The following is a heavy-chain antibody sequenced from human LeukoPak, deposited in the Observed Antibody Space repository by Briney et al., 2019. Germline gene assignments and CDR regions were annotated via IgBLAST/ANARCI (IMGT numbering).Heavy chain of an antibody. CDR2: IYSSGST. V-gene: IGHV4-59*08. J-gene: IGHJ5*02. D-gene: IGHD2-15*01. Sequence: SSETLSLTCTVSGGSISSYYWSWIRQPPGKGLEWIGYIYSSGSTKYNPSLKSRVTISIDTSRNQFSLTVHSVTAADTAMYYCARHPRSCSGGGTCYSWFDASGQGTLVTVSS. CDR3: ARHPRSCSGGGTCYSWFDA. CDR1: GGSISSYY.